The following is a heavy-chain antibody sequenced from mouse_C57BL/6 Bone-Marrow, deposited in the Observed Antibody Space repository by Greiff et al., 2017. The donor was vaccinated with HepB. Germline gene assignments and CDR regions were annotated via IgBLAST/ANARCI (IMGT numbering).Heavy chain of an antibody. CDR1: GYTFTSYW. Sequence: QVQLQQPGAELVKPGASVKVSCKASGYTFTSYWMHWVKQRPGQGLEWIGRIHPSDSDTNYNQKFKAKATLTVDKSSSTAYMQLISLTSEDSAVYYCAIFHYYGSSRYFDVWGTGTTVTVSS. J-gene: IGHJ1*03. V-gene: IGHV1-74*01. CDR3: AIFHYYGSSRYFDV. CDR2: IHPSDSDT. D-gene: IGHD1-1*01.